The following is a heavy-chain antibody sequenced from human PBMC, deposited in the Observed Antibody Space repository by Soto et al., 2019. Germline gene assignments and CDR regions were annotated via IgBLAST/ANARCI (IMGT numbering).Heavy chain of an antibody. CDR3: AKSQMVEGRGYFDY. D-gene: IGHD2-15*01. J-gene: IGHJ4*02. Sequence: GGSLRLSCAASGFTFSNYHMSWVRQAPGKGLEWVSSISDNAGATYYADSVKGRFTISRDNSKNTLYLQMNSLRAEDTAVYYCAKSQMVEGRGYFDYWGLGTLVTVSS. CDR2: ISDNAGAT. CDR1: GFTFSNYH. V-gene: IGHV3-23*01.